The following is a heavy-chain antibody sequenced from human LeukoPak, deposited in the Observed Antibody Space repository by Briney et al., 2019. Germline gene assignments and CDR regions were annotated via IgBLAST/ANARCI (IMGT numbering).Heavy chain of an antibody. CDR2: ISSSSSYI. V-gene: IGHV3-21*01. CDR3: ARDREVVAATFDY. D-gene: IGHD2-15*01. Sequence: LEXVSSISSSSSYIYYAASVKGRFTISRDNAKNSLYLQMNSLRAEDTAVYYCARDREVVAATFDYWGQGTLVTVSS. J-gene: IGHJ4*02.